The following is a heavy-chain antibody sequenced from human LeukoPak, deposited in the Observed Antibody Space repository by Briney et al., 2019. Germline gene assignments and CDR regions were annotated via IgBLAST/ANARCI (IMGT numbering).Heavy chain of an antibody. CDR2: MTYSGSRT. V-gene: IGHV3-23*01. CDR3: AKDSVTMVRGVMGD. CDR1: GFIFSRFA. J-gene: IGHJ4*02. Sequence: GGSLRLSCEASGFIFSRFAMTWVRQTPGKGPEWVSSMTYSGSRTYYADSVKGRFTISRDNSKNTLYLQMNSLRAEDTAVYYCAKDSVTMVRGVMGDWGQGTLVTVSS. D-gene: IGHD3-10*01.